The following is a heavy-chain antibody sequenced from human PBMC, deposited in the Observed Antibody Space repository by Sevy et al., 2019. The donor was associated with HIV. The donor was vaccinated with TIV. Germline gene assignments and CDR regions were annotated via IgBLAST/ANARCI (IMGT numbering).Heavy chain of an antibody. CDR2: ISYDGSNK. J-gene: IGHJ4*02. Sequence: GRSLRLSCAASGFTFSSYAMHWVRQAPGKGLEWVAVISYDGSNKYYADSVKGRFTISRDNSKNTLYLQMNSLRAEDTAVYYCARDGEEDTAMGNGYFDYWGQGTLVTVSS. CDR1: GFTFSSYA. D-gene: IGHD5-18*01. CDR3: ARDGEEDTAMGNGYFDY. V-gene: IGHV3-30*04.